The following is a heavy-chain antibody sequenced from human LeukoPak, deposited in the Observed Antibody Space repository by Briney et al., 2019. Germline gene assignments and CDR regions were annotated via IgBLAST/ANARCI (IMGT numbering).Heavy chain of an antibody. J-gene: IGHJ4*02. CDR1: GGTFSSYA. CDR2: IIPIFGTA. D-gene: IGHD2-2*01. CDR3: ARPRVKCSSTSCLFDY. V-gene: IGHV1-69*13. Sequence: GASVKLSCKASGGTFSSYAISWVRQAPGQGLEWMGGIIPIFGTANYAQKFQGRVTITADESTSTAYMELSSLRSEDTAVYYCARPRVKCSSTSCLFDYWGQGTLVTVSS.